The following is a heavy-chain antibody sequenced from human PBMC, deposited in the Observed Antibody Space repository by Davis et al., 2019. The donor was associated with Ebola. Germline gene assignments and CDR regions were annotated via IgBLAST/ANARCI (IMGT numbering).Heavy chain of an antibody. Sequence: SETLSLTCTVSGGSISSYYWSWIRQPPGKGLEWIGYIYYSGSTNYNPSLKSRVTISVDTSKNQFSLKLSSVTAADTAVYYCARGIRYCSGGSCYSWFYPWGQGTLVTVSS. V-gene: IGHV4-59*12. CDR3: ARGIRYCSGGSCYSWFYP. CDR2: IYYSGST. D-gene: IGHD2-15*01. CDR1: GGSISSYY. J-gene: IGHJ5*02.